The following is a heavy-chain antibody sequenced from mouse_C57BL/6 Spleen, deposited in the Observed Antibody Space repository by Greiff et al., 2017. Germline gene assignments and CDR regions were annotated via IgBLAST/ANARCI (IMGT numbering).Heavy chain of an antibody. V-gene: IGHV5-6*02. J-gene: IGHJ3*01. CDR2: ISSGGSYT. Sequence: EVMLVESGGDLVKPGGSLKLSCAASGFTFSSYGMSWVRQTPDKRLEWVATISSGGSYTYYPDSVKGRFTISRDNAKNTLYLQMSSLKSEDTAMYNCARQEESFAYWGQGTLVTVSA. CDR1: GFTFSSYG. CDR3: ARQEESFAY.